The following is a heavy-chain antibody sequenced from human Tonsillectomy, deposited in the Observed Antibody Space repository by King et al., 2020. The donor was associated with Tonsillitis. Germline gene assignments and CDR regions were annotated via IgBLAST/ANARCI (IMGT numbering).Heavy chain of an antibody. Sequence: VQLVESGGGVVQPGRSLRLSCAASGFTFSSYGMHWVRQAPGKGLEWVAVIWYNGNNKYYADSVKGRFTISRDNYKNTLYLQMNSLRAEDTAVYYCARDGRNYYYMDVWGKGTTVTVSS. CDR1: GFTFSSYG. D-gene: IGHD1-26*01. CDR3: ARDGRNYYYMDV. V-gene: IGHV3-33*08. CDR2: IWYNGNNK. J-gene: IGHJ6*03.